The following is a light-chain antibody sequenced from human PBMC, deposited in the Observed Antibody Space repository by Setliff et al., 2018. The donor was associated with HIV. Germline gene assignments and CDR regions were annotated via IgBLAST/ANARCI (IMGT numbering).Light chain of an antibody. V-gene: IGLV2-11*01. CDR2: DVI. Sequence: QSVLTQPRSVSGSPGQSVTFSCSGSSSDIGAYNYVSWYQQHPGKAPKLIISDVIRRPSGVPDRFSGSKSGNTASLTISGLQAEDEAEYYCCSYAGSYRYIFGSGTKV. CDR3: CSYAGSYRYI. CDR1: SSDIGAYNY. J-gene: IGLJ1*01.